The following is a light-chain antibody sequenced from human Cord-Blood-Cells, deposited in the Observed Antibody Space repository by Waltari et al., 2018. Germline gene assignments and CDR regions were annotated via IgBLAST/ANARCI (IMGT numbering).Light chain of an antibody. J-gene: IGLJ3*02. CDR1: SSDVGGYNL. CDR3: CSYAGRWV. V-gene: IGLV2-23*01. CDR2: EGS. Sequence: QSALTQPASVSGSPGQSITIPCTGTSSDVGGYNLVSWYQQHPGKAPKLMIYEGSKRPSGVSNRFSGSKSGNTASLTISGLQAEDEADYYCCSYAGRWVFGGGTKLTVL.